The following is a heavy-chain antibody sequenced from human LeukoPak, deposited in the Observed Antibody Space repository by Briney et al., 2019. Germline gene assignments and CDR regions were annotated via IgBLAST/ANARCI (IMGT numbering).Heavy chain of an antibody. J-gene: IGHJ4*02. CDR3: ARGVTGDV. Sequence: SETLSLACTVSGGSISTYYWNWIRQPPGKGLEWIGEINHSGSTNYNPSLKSRVTISVDTSKNQFSLKLSSVTAADTAVYYCARGVTGDVWGQETLVTVSS. CDR2: INHSGST. V-gene: IGHV4-34*01. D-gene: IGHD7-27*01. CDR1: GGSISTYY.